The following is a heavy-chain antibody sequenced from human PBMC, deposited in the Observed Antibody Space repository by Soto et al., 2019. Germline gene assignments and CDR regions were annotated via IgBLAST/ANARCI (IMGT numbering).Heavy chain of an antibody. Sequence: GGSLRLSCAASGFTFDDYAMHWVRQAPGKGLEWVSGISWNSGSIGYADSVKGRFTISRDNAKNSLYLQMNSLRAEDTALYYCAKVQDTLLGSIAARPDYFDYWGQGTLVTVSS. CDR3: AKVQDTLLGSIAARPDYFDY. D-gene: IGHD6-6*01. V-gene: IGHV3-9*01. CDR1: GFTFDDYA. J-gene: IGHJ4*02. CDR2: ISWNSGSI.